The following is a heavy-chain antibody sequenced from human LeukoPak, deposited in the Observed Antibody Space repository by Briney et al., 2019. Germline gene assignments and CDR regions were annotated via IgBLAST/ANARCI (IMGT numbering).Heavy chain of an antibody. D-gene: IGHD3-3*01. CDR2: IYSDGST. Sequence: GGSLRLSCAASGFTVSTKYMSWVRQAPGKGLEWVSLIYSDGSTYYADSVKRRITISRDNSKNTLYLQMNSLRAEDTAVYYCASYYLEWLFGWAFDIWGQGTMVTVFS. CDR3: ASYYLEWLFGWAFDI. V-gene: IGHV3-66*02. CDR1: GFTVSTKY. J-gene: IGHJ3*02.